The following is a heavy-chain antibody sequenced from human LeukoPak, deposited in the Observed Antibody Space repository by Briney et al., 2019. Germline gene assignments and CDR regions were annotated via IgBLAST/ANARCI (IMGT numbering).Heavy chain of an antibody. J-gene: IGHJ4*02. CDR1: GFTFTSYA. CDR3: AKDTYDYGSGSYPYY. CDR2: ISGSGGST. D-gene: IGHD3-10*01. Sequence: GGSLRLSCAASGFTFTSYAMNWVRQAPGKGLEWFSGISGSGGSTYYADSVKGRFSISRDNSKNTLYLQLNSLRVDDTAVYYCAKDTYDYGSGSYPYYWGQGTLVTVSS. V-gene: IGHV3-23*01.